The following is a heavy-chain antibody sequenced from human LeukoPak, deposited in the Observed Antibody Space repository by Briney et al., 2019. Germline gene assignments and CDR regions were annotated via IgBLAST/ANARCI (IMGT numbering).Heavy chain of an antibody. CDR3: ATQGSSGWYQGFDY. CDR1: GGSFSGYY. Sequence: SETLSLTCAVYGGSFSGYYWSWIRQTPGKGLEWIGSIYYSGSPYYNPSLKSRVTISVDTSTNQFPLKFTSVTAADTAVYYCATQGSSGWYQGFDYWGQGTLVTVSS. V-gene: IGHV4-34*01. CDR2: IYYSGSP. D-gene: IGHD6-19*01. J-gene: IGHJ4*02.